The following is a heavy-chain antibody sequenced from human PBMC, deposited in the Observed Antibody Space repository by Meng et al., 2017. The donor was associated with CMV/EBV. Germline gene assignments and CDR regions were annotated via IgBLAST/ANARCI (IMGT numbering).Heavy chain of an antibody. CDR2: INPNSAGT. CDR3: TRSWIDSFTPDFDY. Sequence: VQRVQYGSEVKKPGASGKVSCKASGYSFIGHYIHWVRQAPGQGLEWMGRINPNSAGTNYVEKFQGRVTMTRDTSNNIVYMELTRLTSDDTAVYYCTRSWIDSFTPDFDYWGQGTLVTVSS. J-gene: IGHJ4*02. D-gene: IGHD2-2*03. CDR1: GYSFIGHY. V-gene: IGHV1-2*06.